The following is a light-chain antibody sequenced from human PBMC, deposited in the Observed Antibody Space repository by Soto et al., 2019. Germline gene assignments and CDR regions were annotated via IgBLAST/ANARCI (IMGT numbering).Light chain of an antibody. V-gene: IGKV1-39*01. Sequence: DNQMTQSPSSLSASVGDRVTITCRASQSITGYLNWYQQNPGKAPKLLIYAASSLQSGVPSRFSGSGSGTDFTLTISSLQRDDFATYFCQQSLGIPYTFGQGTRLETK. CDR3: QQSLGIPYT. CDR2: AAS. CDR1: QSITGY. J-gene: IGKJ2*01.